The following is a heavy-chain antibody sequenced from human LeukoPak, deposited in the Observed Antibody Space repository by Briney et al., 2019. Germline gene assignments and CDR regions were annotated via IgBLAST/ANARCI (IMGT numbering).Heavy chain of an antibody. CDR2: ISAYNGNT. V-gene: IGHV1-18*01. CDR1: GYTFTSYG. J-gene: IGHJ4*02. D-gene: IGHD3-22*01. Sequence: VASVNVSCKASGYTFTSYGISWVRQAPGQGLEWMGWISAYNGNTNYAQKLQGRVTMTTDTSTSTAYMELRSLRSDDTAVYYCARMVYYYDSSGYYPDYWGQGTLVTVSS. CDR3: ARMVYYYDSSGYYPDY.